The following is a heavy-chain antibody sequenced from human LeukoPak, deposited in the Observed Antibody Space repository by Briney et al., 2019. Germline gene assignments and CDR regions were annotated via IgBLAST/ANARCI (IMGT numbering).Heavy chain of an antibody. V-gene: IGHV3-7*01. CDR1: GFTFSSYW. Sequence: GGSLRLSCAAPGFTFSSYWMSWVRQAPGKGLEWVANIKQDGSEKYYVDSVKGRFTISRDNSKNSLYLQMNSLRAEDTAVYYCARGFVGSYWGQGTLVTVSS. CDR2: IKQDGSEK. CDR3: ARGFVGSY. J-gene: IGHJ4*02. D-gene: IGHD2-15*01.